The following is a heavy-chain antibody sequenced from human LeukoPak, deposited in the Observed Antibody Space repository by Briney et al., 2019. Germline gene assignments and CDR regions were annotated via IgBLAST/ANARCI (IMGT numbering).Heavy chain of an antibody. CDR1: GGSISSGDYY. CDR3: ARELSHYYDSSGYLRD. Sequence: SETLSLTCTVSGGSISSGDYYWSWIRQPPGKGLEWIGYIYYSGSTYYNPSLKSRVTISVDTSKNQFSLKLSSVTAADTAAYYCARELSHYYDSSGYLRDWGQGTLVTVSS. V-gene: IGHV4-30-4*01. CDR2: IYYSGST. D-gene: IGHD3-22*01. J-gene: IGHJ4*02.